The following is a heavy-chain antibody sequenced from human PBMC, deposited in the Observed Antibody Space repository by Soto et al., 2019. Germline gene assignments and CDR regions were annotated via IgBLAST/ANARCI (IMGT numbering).Heavy chain of an antibody. Sequence: GGSLRLSXAASGFTFSSYAMHWVRQAPGKGLERVAVISYDGSNKSYADSVKGRFTISRDNSKNTLYLQMNSLRAEDTAVYYCARVLRTDPAMVTGIQKYYYYGMDVWGQGTTVTVSS. J-gene: IGHJ6*02. D-gene: IGHD5-18*01. CDR1: GFTFSSYA. V-gene: IGHV3-30-3*01. CDR2: ISYDGSNK. CDR3: ARVLRTDPAMVTGIQKYYYYGMDV.